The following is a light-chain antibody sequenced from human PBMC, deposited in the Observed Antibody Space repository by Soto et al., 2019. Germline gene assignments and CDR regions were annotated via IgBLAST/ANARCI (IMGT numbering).Light chain of an antibody. CDR1: LGIRND. CDR2: GAS. J-gene: IGKJ4*01. V-gene: IGKV1-6*02. CDR3: LQDYNYPLT. Sequence: AIQLTQSPSALSASVGDRVTITCRASLGIRNDLGWYQQKPGEAPRLLVYGASTLQSGVPSRFSGSGSGTEFTLTISSLQLEDFGTYYCLQDYNYPLTFGGGTRLES.